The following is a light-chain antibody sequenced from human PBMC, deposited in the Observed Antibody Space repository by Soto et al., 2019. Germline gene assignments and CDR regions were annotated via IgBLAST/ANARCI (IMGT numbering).Light chain of an antibody. CDR1: SSDVGSYNR. CDR3: SLYISGSTYV. J-gene: IGLJ1*01. V-gene: IGLV2-18*01. Sequence: QSVLTQPPSVSRSPGQSVTISCTGTSSDVGSYNRLSWYQQPPGTAPKLIMYEVNTRPSGVPDRFSGSKSGSTASLTISGLQAEDEPDYYCSLYISGSTYVFGTGTKVTVL. CDR2: EVN.